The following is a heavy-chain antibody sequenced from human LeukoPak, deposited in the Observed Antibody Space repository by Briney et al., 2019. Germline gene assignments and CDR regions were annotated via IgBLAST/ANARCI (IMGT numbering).Heavy chain of an antibody. CDR1: GVTFSSYA. J-gene: IGHJ4*02. Sequence: GGSLRLSCAASGVTFSSYAMSWVRQAPGKGLEWVSSMSSSGGTTYYADSVKGRFTISRDNSKNTLYLQMNSLRADDTAVYYCARGEAVAYDYWGQGTLVTVSS. CDR2: MSSSGGTT. V-gene: IGHV3-23*01. CDR3: ARGEAVAYDY. D-gene: IGHD6-19*01.